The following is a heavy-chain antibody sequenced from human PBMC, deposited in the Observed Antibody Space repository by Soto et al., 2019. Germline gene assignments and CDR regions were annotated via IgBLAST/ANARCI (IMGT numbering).Heavy chain of an antibody. CDR2: ISVGGSI. CDR1: GFPFRTSS. J-gene: IGHJ6*01. Sequence: GGSLSLSCAASGFPFRTSSMSWVRQAPGKGLEWVSAISVGGSIFYSDYVKGRLTISRDNSRNTLYLQMNSLRAENTAVYYCAKGGDLIVVXRGDFWGHGTTXTXS. D-gene: IGHD2-2*01. V-gene: IGHV3-23*01. CDR3: AKGGDLIVVXRGDF.